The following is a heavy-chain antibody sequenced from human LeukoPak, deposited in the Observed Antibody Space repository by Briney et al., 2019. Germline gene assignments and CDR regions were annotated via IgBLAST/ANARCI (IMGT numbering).Heavy chain of an antibody. J-gene: IGHJ4*02. D-gene: IGHD5-24*01. V-gene: IGHV3-23*01. CDR1: GFTFSSSA. CDR2: ISGSGSGGST. CDR3: AKSGYNRFDY. Sequence: GGSLRLSCAASGFTFSSSALSWVRQAPGKGLEWVSNISGSGSGGSTYYADSVKGRFTISRDNSKNTLYLQMNSLRAEDTAVYYCAKSGYNRFDYWGQGTLVTVSS.